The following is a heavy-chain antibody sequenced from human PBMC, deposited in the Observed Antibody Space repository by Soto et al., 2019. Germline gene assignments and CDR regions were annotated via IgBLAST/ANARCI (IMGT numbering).Heavy chain of an antibody. J-gene: IGHJ6*02. CDR2: ISAYNGNT. Sequence: QVQLVQSGAEVKKPGASVKVSCKASGYTFSSYGISWVRQAPGQGLEWMGWISAYNGNTNYAQKLQGRVTMTTDTSTSTAYMELRSLRSDDTAVYYCARELWYSSDEEYYYYGMDVWGQGTTVTVSS. CDR3: ARELWYSSDEEYYYYGMDV. V-gene: IGHV1-18*01. CDR1: GYTFSSYG. D-gene: IGHD6-19*01.